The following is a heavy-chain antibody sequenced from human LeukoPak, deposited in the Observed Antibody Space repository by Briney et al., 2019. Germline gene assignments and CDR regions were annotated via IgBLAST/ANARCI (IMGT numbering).Heavy chain of an antibody. V-gene: IGHV4-61*01. J-gene: IGHJ5*02. CDR3: ARARHNWFDP. CDR1: GGSVSSGSYY. CDR2: IYYSGST. Sequence: KPSETLSLTCTVSGGSVSSGSYYWSWIRQPPGKGLEWIGYIYYSGSTNYNPSLKSRVTISVDTSKNQFSLKLSSVTAADTAVYYCARARHNWFDPWGQGTLVTVSS.